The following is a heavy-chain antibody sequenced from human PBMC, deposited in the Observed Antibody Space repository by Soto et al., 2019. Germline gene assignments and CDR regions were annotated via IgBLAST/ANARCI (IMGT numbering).Heavy chain of an antibody. Sequence: ASVKVSCKASGYTFTTYYIHWVRQAPGQGLEWMGIINPSGGTTTFAQKFQGRVTMTSDTSTSTVYMELSSLRSEDTALYYCAADTSGWSPSNYWGQGALVTVSS. J-gene: IGHJ4*02. CDR2: INPSGGTT. D-gene: IGHD6-19*01. V-gene: IGHV1-46*01. CDR1: GYTFTTYY. CDR3: AADTSGWSPSNY.